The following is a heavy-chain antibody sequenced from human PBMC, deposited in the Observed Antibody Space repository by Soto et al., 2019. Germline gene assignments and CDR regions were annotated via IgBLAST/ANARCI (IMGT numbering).Heavy chain of an antibody. D-gene: IGHD3-3*02. V-gene: IGHV1-2*04. CDR2: INPNTGGA. CDR1: GYTFTGYE. CDR3: ATVTGFIYDAFDI. Sequence: ASVKASCKASGYTFTGYEIHWVRQSPGQGLEWLGCINPNTGGAKYAQKFQGWVTMTRDTSISTAYMEFSSLRSDDTAIYYCATVTGFIYDAFDIWGQGTMVTVSS. J-gene: IGHJ3*02.